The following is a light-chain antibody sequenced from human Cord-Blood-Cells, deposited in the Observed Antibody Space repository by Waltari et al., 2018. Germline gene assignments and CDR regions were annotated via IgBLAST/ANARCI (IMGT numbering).Light chain of an antibody. CDR3: CSYAGSSTYYV. CDR1: SSDVGSYNL. J-gene: IGLJ1*01. CDR2: EGI. Sequence: QSALTQPASVSGSPGQSITISCTGTSSDVGSYNLVSWYQQPPGKAPKLMIYEGIKLPSGVSNRFSGSKSGNTASLTISGLQAEDEADYYCCSYAGSSTYYVFGTGTKVTVL. V-gene: IGLV2-23*01.